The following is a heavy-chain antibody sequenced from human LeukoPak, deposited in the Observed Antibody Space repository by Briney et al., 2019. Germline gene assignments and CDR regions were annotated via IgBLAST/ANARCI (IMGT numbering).Heavy chain of an antibody. CDR1: GGSISSYY. Sequence: SETLSLTCTVSGGSISSYYWSWIRQPPGKGLEWIGYLYYSGSTNYNPSLKSRVTISVDTSKNQFSLKLSSVTAADTALYYCARVSGVTTWSHWFDPWGQGTLVTVSS. CDR2: LYYSGST. J-gene: IGHJ5*02. D-gene: IGHD4-11*01. V-gene: IGHV4-59*01. CDR3: ARVSGVTTWSHWFDP.